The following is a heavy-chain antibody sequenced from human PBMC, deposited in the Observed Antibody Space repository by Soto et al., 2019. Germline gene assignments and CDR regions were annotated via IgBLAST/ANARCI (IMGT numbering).Heavy chain of an antibody. Sequence: PGGSLRVSCAASGFTFRSYAMQWVRQAPGKGLEWVAIISYDGRNEDYADSVKGRFTISRDNCMSTLYLQMNSLRPEDTAVYYCAKGRGYSGYFNGETDSWGQGIMVTVSS. V-gene: IGHV3-30*04. J-gene: IGHJ4*02. CDR3: AKGRGYSGYFNGETDS. D-gene: IGHD5-12*01. CDR1: GFTFRSYA. CDR2: ISYDGRNE.